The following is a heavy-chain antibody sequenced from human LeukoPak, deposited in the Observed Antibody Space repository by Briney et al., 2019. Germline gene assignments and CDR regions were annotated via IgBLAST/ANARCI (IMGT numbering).Heavy chain of an antibody. J-gene: IGHJ5*02. V-gene: IGHV1-8*01. CDR1: GYTFTSYD. Sequence: ASVKVSCKASGYTFTSYDINWVRQATGQGLEWMGWMNPNSGNTGYAQKFQGRVTMTRNTSISTAYMELSSLRSEDTAVYCCARVQYCSSTSCYQAGDWFDPWGQGTLVTVSS. D-gene: IGHD2-2*01. CDR2: MNPNSGNT. CDR3: ARVQYCSSTSCYQAGDWFDP.